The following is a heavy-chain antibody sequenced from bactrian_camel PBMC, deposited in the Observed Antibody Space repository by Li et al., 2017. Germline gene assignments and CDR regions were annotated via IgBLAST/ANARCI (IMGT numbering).Heavy chain of an antibody. CDR1: TYTHSYSRYC. CDR2: MNSIGSE. D-gene: IGHD1*01. V-gene: IGHV3S53*01. J-gene: IGHJ4*01. Sequence: QVQLVESGGGSAQAGGSLRLSCAASTYTHSYSRYCLGWFRQIPDKEREGLAIMNSIGSERYADSVKGRVTISKVADNNTVDLHMINLKPEDTAMYYCAADFPRRRAPDLLDVLGLAYKGRGTQVTVS.